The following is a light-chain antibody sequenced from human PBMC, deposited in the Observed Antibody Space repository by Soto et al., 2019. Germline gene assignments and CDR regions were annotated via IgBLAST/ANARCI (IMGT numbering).Light chain of an antibody. Sequence: EIVMTQCPATLSVSPGEGATLSCRASQSVSSNLAWYQQKPGQAPRLLIHDASNRATGIPDRFTGSGSGTDFTLTISSLEPEDFVVYYCQQRASWPYTFGQGTKLEIK. CDR3: QQRASWPYT. CDR2: DAS. CDR1: QSVSSN. V-gene: IGKV3-11*01. J-gene: IGKJ2*01.